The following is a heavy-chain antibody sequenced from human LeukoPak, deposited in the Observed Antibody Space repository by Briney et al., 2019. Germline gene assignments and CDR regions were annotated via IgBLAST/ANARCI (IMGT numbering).Heavy chain of an antibody. CDR3: ASRYSSGWYGVDY. Sequence: KPSETLSLTCTVSGGSISSSSYYWGWIRQPPGKGLEWIGSIYYSGSTYYNPSLKSRVTISVDTSKNQFSLKLSPVTAADTAVYYCASRYSSGWYGVDYWGQGTLVTVSS. D-gene: IGHD6-19*01. CDR1: GGSISSSSYY. J-gene: IGHJ4*02. CDR2: IYYSGST. V-gene: IGHV4-39*01.